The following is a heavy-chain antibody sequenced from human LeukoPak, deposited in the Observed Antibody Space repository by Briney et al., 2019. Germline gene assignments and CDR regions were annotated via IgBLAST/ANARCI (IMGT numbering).Heavy chain of an antibody. Sequence: ASVKVSCKASGYTFATYGITWARQAPGQGLEWMGWISAYNVTTKYAQKLQGRVTMTTDTSTSTAYMELRSLRSDDTAVYYCARVGPIQPPFYFDSWGQGTLVTVSS. D-gene: IGHD5-18*01. CDR1: GYTFATYG. V-gene: IGHV1-18*01. J-gene: IGHJ4*02. CDR3: ARVGPIQPPFYFDS. CDR2: ISAYNVTT.